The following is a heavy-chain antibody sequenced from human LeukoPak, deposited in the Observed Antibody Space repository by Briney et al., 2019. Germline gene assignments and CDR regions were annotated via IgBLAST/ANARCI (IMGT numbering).Heavy chain of an antibody. V-gene: IGHV1-69*06. D-gene: IGHD3-22*01. CDR2: IIPIFGTT. J-gene: IGHJ4*02. CDR3: ASRVPDSSGYYSFDY. Sequence: SVKVSCKSSGDSFGSYSFSWVRQAPGQGLEWMGVIIPIFGTTKYAQKFQGRVTITADKSTSTAYMELSSLRSEDTAVYYCASRVPDSSGYYSFDYWGQGTLVTVSS. CDR1: GDSFGSYS.